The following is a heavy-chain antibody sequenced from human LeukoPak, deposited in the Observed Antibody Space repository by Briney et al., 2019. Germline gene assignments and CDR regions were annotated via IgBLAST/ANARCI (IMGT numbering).Heavy chain of an antibody. V-gene: IGHV4-59*08. Sequence: SETLSLTCTVSGVSISSYYRSRIRLPPGKGLEWIGYIYYSGSSNYNPSLKSRVTMSVDTSKNQFSLKLTSVTAADTAVYYCARRLRQNLFDPWGQGTLVTVSS. J-gene: IGHJ5*02. D-gene: IGHD4-17*01. CDR1: GVSISSYY. CDR2: IYYSGSS. CDR3: ARRLRQNLFDP.